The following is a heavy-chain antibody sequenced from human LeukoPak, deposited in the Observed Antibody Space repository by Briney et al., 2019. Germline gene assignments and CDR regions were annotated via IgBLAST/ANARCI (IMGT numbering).Heavy chain of an antibody. J-gene: IGHJ5*02. V-gene: IGHV3-53*01. CDR2: IHSSGGT. D-gene: IGHD4-17*01. Sequence: AGGSLRLSCAASGFTGSNNYMSWVRQAPGKGLEWVSAIHSSGGTYYADSVKGRFTISRDTSKNTLYLQINSLRVEDTAVYYCFVFGDSNHWGQGTLVTVSS. CDR1: GFTGSNNY. CDR3: FVFGDSNH.